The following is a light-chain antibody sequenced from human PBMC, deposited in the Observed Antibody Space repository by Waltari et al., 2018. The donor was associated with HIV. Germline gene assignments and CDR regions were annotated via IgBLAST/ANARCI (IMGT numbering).Light chain of an antibody. V-gene: IGKV2-24*01. CDR1: QSLVHNSGNTF. Sequence: VMTQAPLSFPVTVGKPASISCRSSQSLVHNSGNTFLTWFHQRPGQPPRLLIYKSSKRSSGVPDRISGSGTGTNFTLRIGRVEPEDAGVYFCMQATHFPRTFGQGTKLEI. CDR3: MQATHFPRT. CDR2: KSS. J-gene: IGKJ2*01.